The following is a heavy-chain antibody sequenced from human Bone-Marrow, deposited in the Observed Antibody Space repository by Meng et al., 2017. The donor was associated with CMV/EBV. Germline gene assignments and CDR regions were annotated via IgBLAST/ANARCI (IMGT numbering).Heavy chain of an antibody. CDR2: IYYSGST. V-gene: IGHV4-39*07. CDR3: AREFLEWLFPTARYYYYGMDV. CDR1: GGTFSSYAI. D-gene: IGHD3-3*01. Sequence: SCKASGGTFSSYAISWIRQPPGKGLEWIGSIYYSGSTYYNPSLKSRVTISVDTSKNQFSLKLSSVTAADTAVYYCAREFLEWLFPTARYYYYGMDVWGQGTTVTVSS. J-gene: IGHJ6*02.